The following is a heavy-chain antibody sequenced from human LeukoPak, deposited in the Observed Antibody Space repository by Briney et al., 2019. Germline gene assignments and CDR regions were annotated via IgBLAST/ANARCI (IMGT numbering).Heavy chain of an antibody. CDR3: ASTYYDSSGYGY. J-gene: IGHJ4*02. V-gene: IGHV4-59*01. D-gene: IGHD3-22*01. Sequence: SETLSLTCTVSGGSISSYYWSWILQPPGKGLEWIGYIYYSGSTNYNPSLKSRVTISVDTSKNQFSLKLSSVTAADTAVYYCASTYYDSSGYGYWGQGTVVTVSS. CDR1: GGSISSYY. CDR2: IYYSGST.